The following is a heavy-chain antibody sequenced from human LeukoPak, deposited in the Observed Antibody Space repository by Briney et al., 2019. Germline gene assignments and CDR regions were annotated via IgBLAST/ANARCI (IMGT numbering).Heavy chain of an antibody. D-gene: IGHD2-2*01. CDR2: ISESGGST. CDR3: ANLLTHYCSSTSCYPDY. J-gene: IGHJ4*02. V-gene: IGHV3-23*01. Sequence: GGSLRLSCAASGFTFGSYAMSWVRQAPGKGLEWVSTISESGGSTYYADSAKGRFTISRDNSKNTLYLQMNSLRAEDTAVCYCANLLTHYCSSTSCYPDYWGQGTLVTVSP. CDR1: GFTFGSYA.